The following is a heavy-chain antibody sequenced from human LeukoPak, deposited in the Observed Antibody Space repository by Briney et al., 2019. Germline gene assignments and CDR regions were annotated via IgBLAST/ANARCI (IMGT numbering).Heavy chain of an antibody. Sequence: GGSLRLSCAASGFTVSGNYMNWVRQAPGKGLEWVSVIYSGGSTYYADSVKGRFTISRDNSKNTLYLQMNSLRAEDTAVYYCATLYSGYDPIDYWGQGTLVTVSS. D-gene: IGHD5-12*01. V-gene: IGHV3-53*01. CDR3: ATLYSGYDPIDY. CDR1: GFTVSGNY. J-gene: IGHJ4*02. CDR2: IYSGGST.